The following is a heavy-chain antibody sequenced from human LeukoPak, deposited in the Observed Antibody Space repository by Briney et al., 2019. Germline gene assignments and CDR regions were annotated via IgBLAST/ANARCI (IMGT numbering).Heavy chain of an antibody. D-gene: IGHD2-15*01. Sequence: GGSLRLSCAASGFTFSDYSMNWVRQAPGKGLEWVASVNTVSSYIYYADSMRGRFTISRDNAKNSLFLQMNSLRAEDTAVYYCARLRRNSGRSDFFYYYDHWGQGTLVTVSS. J-gene: IGHJ4*02. V-gene: IGHV3-21*01. CDR3: ARLRRNSGRSDFFYYYDH. CDR2: VNTVSSYI. CDR1: GFTFSDYS.